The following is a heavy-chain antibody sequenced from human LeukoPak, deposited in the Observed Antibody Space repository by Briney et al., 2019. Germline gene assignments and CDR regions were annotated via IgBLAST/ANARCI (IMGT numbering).Heavy chain of an antibody. Sequence: ASVKVSCKASGGTFSSYTICWVRQAPGQGLEWMGRIIPILGIANYAQKFQGRVTITAGKSTSTAYMELSSLRSEATAVYYCASTGGNSTFYYYYYYMDVWGKGTTVTVSS. D-gene: IGHD4-23*01. CDR1: GGTFSSYT. CDR3: ASTGGNSTFYYYYYYMDV. CDR2: IIPILGIA. J-gene: IGHJ6*03. V-gene: IGHV1-69*02.